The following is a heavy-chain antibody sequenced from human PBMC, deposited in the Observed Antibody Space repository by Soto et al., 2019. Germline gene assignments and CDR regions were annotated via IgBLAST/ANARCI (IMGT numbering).Heavy chain of an antibody. V-gene: IGHV4-59*01. CDR1: GGSISSYY. J-gene: IGHJ4*02. Sequence: SETLSLTCTVSGGSISSYYWSWIRQPPGKGLEWIGYIYYSGTTNYNPSLKSRVTISVDTSKNRFSLKLSSVTAADTAVYYCAISYPGLNFDYWGQATLVTVSS. D-gene: IGHD3-3*01. CDR2: IYYSGTT. CDR3: AISYPGLNFDY.